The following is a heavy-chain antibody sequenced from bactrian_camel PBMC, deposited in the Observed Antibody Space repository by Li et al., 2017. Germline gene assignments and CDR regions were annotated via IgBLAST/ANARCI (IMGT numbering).Heavy chain of an antibody. CDR2: IDSGGVVT. V-gene: IGHV3S42*01. J-gene: IGHJ4*01. D-gene: IGHD2*01. CDR1: EYAYLRNC. Sequence: VQLVESGGGLVQFGGSLRLSCAAPEYAYLRNCMGWFRQAPGKEREGVADIDSGGVVTSYSDSVKGRLTISRDNAKNTLTLQMNSLKTEDTGVYYCATDDPRLIACGSSCRPYWGQGTQVTVS. CDR3: ATDDPRLIACGSSCRPY.